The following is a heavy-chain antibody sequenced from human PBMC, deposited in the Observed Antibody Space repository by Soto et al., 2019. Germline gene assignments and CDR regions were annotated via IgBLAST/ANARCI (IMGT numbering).Heavy chain of an antibody. CDR1: GFTFSSYA. CDR3: ARDSIYGMDV. CDR2: ISGSGDST. Sequence: GGSLRLSCAASGFTFSSYAMSWVRQAPGKGLEWVSGISGSGDSTYYADSVKGRFTISRDNSKNTLYLQMNSLRAEDTAVYYCARDSIYGMDVWGQGTTVTVSS. J-gene: IGHJ6*02. V-gene: IGHV3-23*01.